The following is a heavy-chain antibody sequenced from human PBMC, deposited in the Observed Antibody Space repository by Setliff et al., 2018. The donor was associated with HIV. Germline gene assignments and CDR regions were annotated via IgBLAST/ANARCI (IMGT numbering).Heavy chain of an antibody. Sequence: PSETLSLTCTVSGDSISSGSYYWSWIRQPAGKGLEWIGRIYTSGTTIYNPSLKSRVTISVYTSKNQFSLKLSSVTAADTAVYYCARSSSSWSGWFDPWGQGTLVTVSS. CDR3: ARSSSSWSGWFDP. V-gene: IGHV4-61*02. CDR1: GDSISSGSYY. J-gene: IGHJ5*02. D-gene: IGHD6-13*01. CDR2: IYTSGTT.